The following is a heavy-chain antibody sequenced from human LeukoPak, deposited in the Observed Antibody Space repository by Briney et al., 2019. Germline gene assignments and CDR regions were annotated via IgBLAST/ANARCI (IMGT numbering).Heavy chain of an antibody. D-gene: IGHD6-6*01. Sequence: GGSLRLSCAASRFTFSSYWMSWVRQAPGKGLEWVANIKQDGSEKYYVDSVRGRFTISRDNAKDSLYLQMNSLRAEDTAVYYCAKGQKVYSSSSRGTWFDYWGQGTLVTVSS. J-gene: IGHJ4*02. CDR3: AKGQKVYSSSSRGTWFDY. V-gene: IGHV3-7*03. CDR1: RFTFSSYW. CDR2: IKQDGSEK.